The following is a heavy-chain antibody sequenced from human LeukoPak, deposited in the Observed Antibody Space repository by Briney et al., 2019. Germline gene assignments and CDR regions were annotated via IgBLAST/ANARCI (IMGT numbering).Heavy chain of an antibody. J-gene: IGHJ3*02. CDR1: GFTFSSYG. V-gene: IGHV3-30*02. D-gene: IGHD3-10*01. Sequence: PGGSLRLSCAASGFTFSSYGMHWVRQAPGKGLEWVAFIRYDGSNKYCADSVKGRFTISRDNSKNTLYLQMNSLRAEDTAVYYCAKLPIVGSGSFDAFDIWGQGTMVTVSS. CDR2: IRYDGSNK. CDR3: AKLPIVGSGSFDAFDI.